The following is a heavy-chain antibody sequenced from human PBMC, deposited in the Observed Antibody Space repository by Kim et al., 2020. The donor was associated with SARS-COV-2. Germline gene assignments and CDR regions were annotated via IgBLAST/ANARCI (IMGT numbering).Heavy chain of an antibody. V-gene: IGHV3-30-3*01. CDR3: ARDRIAAHLYYYYGMDV. CDR2: ISYDGSNK. J-gene: IGHJ6*02. CDR1: GFTFSSYA. Sequence: GWSLRLSCAASGFTFSSYAMHWVRQAPGKGLEWVAVISYDGSNKYYADSVKGRFTISRDNSKNTLYLQMNSLRAEDTAVYYCARDRIAAHLYYYYGMDVWGQGTTVTVSS. D-gene: IGHD6-6*01.